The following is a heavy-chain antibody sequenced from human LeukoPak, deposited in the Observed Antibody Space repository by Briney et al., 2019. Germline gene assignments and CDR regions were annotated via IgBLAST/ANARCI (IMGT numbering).Heavy chain of an antibody. CDR1: GFTFSSYA. D-gene: IGHD3-9*01. CDR2: IKQDGSEK. Sequence: GGSLRLSCAASGFTFSSYAMHWVRQAPGKGLEWVANIKQDGSEKYYVDSVKGRFTISRDNAKNSLYPQMNSLRADDTAVYYCARDLLTGYFTDLTTFDYWGQGNLVTVSS. J-gene: IGHJ4*02. V-gene: IGHV3-7*04. CDR3: ARDLLTGYFTDLTTFDY.